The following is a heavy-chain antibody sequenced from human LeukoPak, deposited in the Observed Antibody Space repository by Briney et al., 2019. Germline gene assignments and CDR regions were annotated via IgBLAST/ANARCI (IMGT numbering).Heavy chain of an antibody. J-gene: IGHJ3*02. V-gene: IGHV3-30*04. Sequence: GSLLLSCAASGFTFSSYAMHWVRQAPGKGLEWVAVISYDGSNKYYADSVKGRFTISRDNSKNTLYLQMNSLRAEDTAVYYCASAQPDYGVGDAFDIWGQGTMVTVSS. CDR1: GFTFSSYA. CDR2: ISYDGSNK. CDR3: ASAQPDYGVGDAFDI. D-gene: IGHD4-17*01.